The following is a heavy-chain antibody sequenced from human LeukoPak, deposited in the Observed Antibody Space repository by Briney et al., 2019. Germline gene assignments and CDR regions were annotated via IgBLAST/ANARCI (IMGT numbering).Heavy chain of an antibody. J-gene: IGHJ4*02. V-gene: IGHV4-39*01. CDR1: GVSISSSYSY. CDR3: ARQTGSGLFILP. CDR2: IYYTGNT. Sequence: NPSETLSPTCTVSGVSISSSYSYWGWIRQPPGMGLEWIGSIYYTGNTYYNASLKSQVSISIDTSKNQFSLKLTSVTAADTAVYYCARQTGSGLFILPGGQGTLVTVSS. D-gene: IGHD3/OR15-3a*01.